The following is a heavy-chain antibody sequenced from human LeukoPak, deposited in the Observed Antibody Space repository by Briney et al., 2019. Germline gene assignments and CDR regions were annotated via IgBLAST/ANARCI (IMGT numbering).Heavy chain of an antibody. V-gene: IGHV3-30*02. CDR1: GFNFDSFG. Sequence: GGSLRLSCAASGFNFDSFGIHWVRQAPGKGLEWVTFIHFNGDEKYCADSVKGRFIIFRDNSKKTVYLQMDSLKTEDTAVYFCAKVPISGHSCYGGCYYYYYYMDVWGKGTAVTVSS. J-gene: IGHJ6*03. CDR2: IHFNGDEK. CDR3: AKVPISGHSCYGGCYYYYYYMDV. D-gene: IGHD2-15*01.